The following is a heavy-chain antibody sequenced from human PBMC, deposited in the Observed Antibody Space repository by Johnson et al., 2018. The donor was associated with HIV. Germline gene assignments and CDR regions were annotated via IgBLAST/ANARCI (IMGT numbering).Heavy chain of an antibody. CDR2: VSYETTNK. V-gene: IGHV3-30-3*01. CDR3: ARELRGPDAFDI. CDR1: GFIFSSYA. Sequence: QVQLVESGGGVVQPGRSLRLSCAASGFIFSSYAMHWVRQAPGKGLEWVAAVSYETTNKHYADSVKGRFTISRDNSKSTLILQMNGLREEDTAIYYCARELRGPDAFDIWGQGTMVTVSS. J-gene: IGHJ3*02.